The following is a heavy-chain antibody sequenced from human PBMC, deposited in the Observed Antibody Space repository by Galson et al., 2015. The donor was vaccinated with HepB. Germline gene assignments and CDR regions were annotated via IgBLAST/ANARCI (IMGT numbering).Heavy chain of an antibody. CDR3: ARHGGRYDIVVVTAFDY. Sequence: QSGAEVKKPGESLRISCKGSGYSFTSYWISWVRQMPGKGLEWMGRIDPSDSYTNYSPSFQGHVTISADKSISTAYLQWSSLKASDTAMYYCARHGGRYDIVVVTAFDYWGQGTLVTVSS. CDR2: IDPSDSYT. J-gene: IGHJ4*02. CDR1: GYSFTSYW. V-gene: IGHV5-10-1*01. D-gene: IGHD2-21*02.